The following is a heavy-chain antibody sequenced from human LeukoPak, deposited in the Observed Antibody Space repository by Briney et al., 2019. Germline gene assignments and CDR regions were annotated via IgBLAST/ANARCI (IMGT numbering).Heavy chain of an antibody. J-gene: IGHJ4*02. Sequence: ASVKVSCKASGYTFTSYYMHWVRQASGQGGEWMGVINPSGGSTSYAQKFRGRLTMTRDTPTSTVYMELSSLRSEDTAVYYCARAATVTIRTAAGYWGQGTLVTVSS. CDR3: ARAATVTIRTAAGY. CDR1: GYTFTSYY. V-gene: IGHV1-46*01. D-gene: IGHD4-17*01. CDR2: INPSGGST.